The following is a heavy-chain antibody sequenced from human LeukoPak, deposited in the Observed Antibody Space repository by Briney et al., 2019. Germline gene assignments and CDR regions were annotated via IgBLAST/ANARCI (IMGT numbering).Heavy chain of an antibody. D-gene: IGHD3-10*01. CDR2: IHYTGST. V-gene: IGHV4-59*01. CDR3: ARGGYYGSGNDFRFDP. J-gene: IGHJ5*02. Sequence: PSETLSLTCTVSGDSINSYYWSWIRQPPGKGLECIGYIHYTGSTNYNPSLKSRVTISVDTSKNQFSLKLSSVPAADTAIYYCARGGYYGSGNDFRFDPWGQGTLVTVSS. CDR1: GDSINSYY.